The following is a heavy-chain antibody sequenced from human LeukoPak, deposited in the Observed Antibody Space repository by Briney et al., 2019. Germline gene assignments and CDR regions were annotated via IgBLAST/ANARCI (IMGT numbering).Heavy chain of an antibody. D-gene: IGHD4-11*01. V-gene: IGHV4-61*02. CDR1: GGSISSGSYY. CDR2: IYTSGSN. CDR3: ARGYDYSNYDAPSDY. J-gene: IGHJ4*02. Sequence: PSETLSLTCTVSGGSISSGSYYWSWIRQPAGKGLEWIGRIYTSGSNNYNPSLKSRVTISVDTSKNQFSLKLSSVTAADTAVYYCARGYDYSNYDAPSDYWGQGTLVTVSS.